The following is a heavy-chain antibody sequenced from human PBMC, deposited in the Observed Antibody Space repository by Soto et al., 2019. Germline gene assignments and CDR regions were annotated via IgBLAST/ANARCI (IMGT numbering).Heavy chain of an antibody. D-gene: IGHD2-8*01. Sequence: VRLSCAASGFTFSSYGMHWVRQAPGKGLEWVAVIWYDGSNKYYADSVKGRFTISRDNSKNTLYLQMNSLRAEDTAVYYCAREPGYCTNGVCCDYWGQGTLVTVSS. V-gene: IGHV3-33*01. CDR3: AREPGYCTNGVCCDY. CDR1: GFTFSSYG. J-gene: IGHJ4*02. CDR2: IWYDGSNK.